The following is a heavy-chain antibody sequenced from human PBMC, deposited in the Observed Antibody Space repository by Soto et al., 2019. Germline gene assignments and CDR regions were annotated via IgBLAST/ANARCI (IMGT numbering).Heavy chain of an antibody. D-gene: IGHD3-3*01. CDR3: ARVTIFGVVLDY. V-gene: IGHV2-70*11. CDR1: GFSLSTSGMC. CDR2: IDWDDDK. J-gene: IGHJ4*02. Sequence: QTLTLTCTFSGFSLSTSGMCVSWIRQPPGKALEWLARIDWDDDKYYSTSLKTRLTISKDTSKNQVVLTMTNMDPVDTATYYCARVTIFGVVLDYWGQGTLVTVSS.